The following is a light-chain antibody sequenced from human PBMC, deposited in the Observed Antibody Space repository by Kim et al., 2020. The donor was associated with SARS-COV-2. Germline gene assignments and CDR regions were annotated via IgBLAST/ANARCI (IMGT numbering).Light chain of an antibody. V-gene: IGKV1-17*01. J-gene: IGKJ5*01. CDR3: LQHSTYPIT. CDR2: SAS. Sequence: DIQMTQSPSTLSASVGDRVTITCRASQGISSYLAWYQQKPGRAPKLLIYSASSLQSGVPSRFSGSGSGTEFTLTISSVQPEDFATYFCLQHSTYPITFGQGTRLEIK. CDR1: QGISSY.